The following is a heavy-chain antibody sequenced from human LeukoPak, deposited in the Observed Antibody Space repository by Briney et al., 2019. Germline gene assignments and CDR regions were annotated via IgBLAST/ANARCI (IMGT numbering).Heavy chain of an antibody. Sequence: PGGSLRLSCAAAGFTFSSYSMNWVRQAPGKVLEWVSYISSSSSTIYYADSVKGRFTISRDNAKNSLYLQMNSLRAEDTAVYYCARVLHKRNYDSTTYYGYWEQGTLVTVSS. J-gene: IGHJ4*02. D-gene: IGHD3-22*01. CDR2: ISSSSSTI. V-gene: IGHV3-48*01. CDR1: GFTFSSYS. CDR3: ARVLHKRNYDSTTYYGY.